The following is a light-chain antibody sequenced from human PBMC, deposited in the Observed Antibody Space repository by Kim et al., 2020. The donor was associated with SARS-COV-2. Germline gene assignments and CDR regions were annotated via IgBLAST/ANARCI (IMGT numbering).Light chain of an antibody. V-gene: IGLV3-19*01. CDR1: SLRSYY. CDR2: GKN. J-gene: IGLJ2*01. Sequence: VAMGQTVRITCQGDSLRSYYATWYQQKPGPAPILVIYGKNNRPSGIPDRFSGSTAGNAASLTITGTQVGDEADYYCNSSDSNEIVFFGGGTQLTVL. CDR3: NSSDSNEIVF.